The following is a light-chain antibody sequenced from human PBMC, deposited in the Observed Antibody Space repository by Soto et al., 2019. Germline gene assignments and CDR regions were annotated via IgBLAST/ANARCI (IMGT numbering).Light chain of an antibody. J-gene: IGKJ1*01. CDR3: QQYNNWPET. Sequence: EIEMTQSAATLSLSPGERATLSCRASQSVGTNLAWYQQKPGQAPRLLIFGASTRATGVPARISGSGSGTDFTLTITSLQSEDFAMYYCQQYNNWPETFGQGTEVEIK. CDR2: GAS. V-gene: IGKV3-15*01. CDR1: QSVGTN.